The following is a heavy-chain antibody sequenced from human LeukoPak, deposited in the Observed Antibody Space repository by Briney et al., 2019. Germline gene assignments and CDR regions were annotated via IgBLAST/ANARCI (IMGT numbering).Heavy chain of an antibody. CDR3: VRHGTDDYDRSGDLRP. J-gene: IGHJ5*02. CDR2: ISSSSNYI. Sequence: GGSLRLSCAASGFTFSSYSMNWVRQAPGKGPEWVSSISSSSNYIYYADSVKGRFTISRDNAKNSLYLQMSSLRAEDTALYYCVRHGTDDYDRSGDLRPWGQGTLVTVSS. D-gene: IGHD3-22*01. V-gene: IGHV3-21*01. CDR1: GFTFSSYS.